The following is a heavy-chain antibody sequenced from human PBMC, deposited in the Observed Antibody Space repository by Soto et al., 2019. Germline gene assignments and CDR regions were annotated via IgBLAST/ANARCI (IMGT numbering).Heavy chain of an antibody. V-gene: IGHV1-3*01. CDR2: INAANGYT. J-gene: IGHJ4*02. Sequence: QVQLVQSGAEVKKPGASVKVSCKASGYSFTSFPIHWVRQAPGQGLECMGWINAANGYTRYSQKFQGRFTITRDTPATTAYMDLSSLTSEDTAVYYCARGGGLDDWGQGTLITVSS. D-gene: IGHD3-10*01. CDR1: GYSFTSFP. CDR3: ARGGGLDD.